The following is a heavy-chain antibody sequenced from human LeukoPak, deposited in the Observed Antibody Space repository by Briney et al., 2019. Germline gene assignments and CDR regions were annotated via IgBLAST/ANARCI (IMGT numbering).Heavy chain of an antibody. Sequence: SETLSLTCTVSGGSISSSSYYWGWIRQPPGKGLEWIGSIYYSGSTYYNPSLKSRVTISVDTSKNQFSLKLSSVTAAGTAVYYCARGRRDGYNLEYFDKWGQGTLVTVSS. D-gene: IGHD5-24*01. CDR1: GGSISSSSYY. CDR2: IYYSGST. CDR3: ARGRRDGYNLEYFDK. V-gene: IGHV4-39*01. J-gene: IGHJ4*02.